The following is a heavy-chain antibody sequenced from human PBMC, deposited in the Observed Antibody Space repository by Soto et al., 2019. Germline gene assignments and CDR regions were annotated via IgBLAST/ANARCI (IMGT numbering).Heavy chain of an antibody. CDR2: INPNSGNT. CDR3: ASGIKYGDDSRWFDP. V-gene: IGHV1-8*01. J-gene: IGHJ5*02. Sequence: QVQLVQSGAEVKKPGASVKVSCKASGYIFTNYDINWVRQATGQGLEYLGWINPNSGNTGYVQKFKGRVTLPRNTTINTAYSELNRLRSEDTAVYYCASGIKYGDDSRWFDPWGQGTLVTVSS. D-gene: IGHD4-17*01. CDR1: GYIFTNYD.